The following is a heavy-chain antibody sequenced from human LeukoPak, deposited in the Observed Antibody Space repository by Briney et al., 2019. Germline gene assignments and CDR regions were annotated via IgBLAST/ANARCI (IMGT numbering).Heavy chain of an antibody. Sequence: ASVTVSCKASGYTFTSYEINWVRQAAGHGREWVGWVNPDSGDTAYAQRFQGRITMTRSTSITTAYMELSSLRSEDTAVYYCARGLGSYDSSELTWPMISFWGQGTQVTVSS. CDR2: VNPDSGDT. D-gene: IGHD3-22*01. J-gene: IGHJ4*02. CDR3: ARGLGSYDSSELTWPMISF. CDR1: GYTFTSYE. V-gene: IGHV1-8*01.